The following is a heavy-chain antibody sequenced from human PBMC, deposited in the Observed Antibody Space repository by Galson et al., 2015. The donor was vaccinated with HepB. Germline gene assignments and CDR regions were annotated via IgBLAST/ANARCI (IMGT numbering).Heavy chain of an antibody. V-gene: IGHV3-7*01. CDR2: LKQDGSEK. D-gene: IGHD2-2*01. CDR3: ASQKTEYQLLFYPDWYFDL. Sequence: SLRLSCAASGFTFSSYWMSWVRQAPGKGLEWVANLKQDGSEKYYVDSVKGRFTISRDNAKNSLYLQMNSLRAEDTAVYYCASQKTEYQLLFYPDWYFDLWGRGTLVTVSS. CDR1: GFTFSSYW. J-gene: IGHJ2*01.